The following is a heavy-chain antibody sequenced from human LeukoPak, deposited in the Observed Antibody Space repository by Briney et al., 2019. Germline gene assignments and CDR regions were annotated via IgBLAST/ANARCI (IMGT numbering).Heavy chain of an antibody. CDR2: INHSGST. Sequence: SETLSLTCAVYGGSFSGYYWSWIRQPPGKGLEWIGEINHSGSTNYNPSLKSRVTISVDTSKNQFSLKLSSVTAADTAVYYCARTTEGYCRGRSCYSYYYYMDVWGKGTTVTVSS. V-gene: IGHV4-34*01. D-gene: IGHD2-15*01. CDR1: GGSFSGYY. CDR3: ARTTEGYCRGRSCYSYYYYMDV. J-gene: IGHJ6*03.